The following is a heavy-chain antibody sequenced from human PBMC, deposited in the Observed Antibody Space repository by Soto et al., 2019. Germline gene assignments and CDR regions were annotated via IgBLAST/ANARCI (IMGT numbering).Heavy chain of an antibody. J-gene: IGHJ4*02. CDR3: AKDVKKQWREGY. Sequence: TGGSLRLSCAASGFTFSSYAVSWVRQAPGKGLELVSAISGSGGSTYYADSVKGRFTISRDNSKNTLYLQMNSLRAEDTAVYYCAKDVKKQWREGYWGQGTLVTVSS. D-gene: IGHD6-19*01. V-gene: IGHV3-23*01. CDR1: GFTFSSYA. CDR2: ISGSGGST.